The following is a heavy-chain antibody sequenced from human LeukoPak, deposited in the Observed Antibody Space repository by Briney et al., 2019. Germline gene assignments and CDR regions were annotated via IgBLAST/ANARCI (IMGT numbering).Heavy chain of an antibody. CDR1: GGSVSSGSYY. CDR3: ARIRGYDGAFDI. Sequence: SETLSLTCTVSGGSVSSGSYYWSWIQQPPGKGLEWIGYIYYSGSTNYNPSLKSRVTISVDTSKNQFSLKLSSVTAADTAVYYCARIRGYDGAFDIWGQGTMVTVSS. J-gene: IGHJ3*02. V-gene: IGHV4-61*01. D-gene: IGHD5-12*01. CDR2: IYYSGST.